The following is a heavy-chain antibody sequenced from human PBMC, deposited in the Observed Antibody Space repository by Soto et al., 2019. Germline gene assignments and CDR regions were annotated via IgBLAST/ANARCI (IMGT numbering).Heavy chain of an antibody. Sequence: PAGSLRLSCASSGFTFSNASMSWGRQARGKGLEWVSGISGSGGSTYYADSVKGRFTISRDNSKDTLYLQMTSLRADETAVYYCARDSLGSGWPKKYFDYWGEGTLVTVSS. J-gene: IGHJ4*02. D-gene: IGHD6-19*01. CDR3: ARDSLGSGWPKKYFDY. CDR2: ISGSGGST. V-gene: IGHV3-23*01. CDR1: GFTFSNAS.